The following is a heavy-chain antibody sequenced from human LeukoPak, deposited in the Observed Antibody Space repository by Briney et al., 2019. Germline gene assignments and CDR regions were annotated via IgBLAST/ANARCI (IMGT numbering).Heavy chain of an antibody. V-gene: IGHV1-69*05. CDR2: IIPIFGTA. CDR1: GGTFSSYA. Sequence: ASVKVSCKASGGTFSSYAISLVRQAPGQGLEWMGRIIPIFGTANYAQKFQGRVTITTDESTSTAYLELSSLRSEDTAVYYCVGSGVVPAAITYYYYYMDVWGKGTTVTVSS. D-gene: IGHD2-2*02. CDR3: VGSGVVPAAITYYYYYMDV. J-gene: IGHJ6*03.